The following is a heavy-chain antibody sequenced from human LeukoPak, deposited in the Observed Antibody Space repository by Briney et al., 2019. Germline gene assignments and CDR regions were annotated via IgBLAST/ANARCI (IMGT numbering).Heavy chain of an antibody. CDR2: ISWDSNNI. V-gene: IGHV3-9*01. CDR3: AKAVAAPGAFDI. Sequence: GRSLRLSRAASGFLFDESAMHWVRQAPRKGLEWVSGISWDSNNIIYGDSVKGRFTISRDKAKNSLYLQMNSPRAEDTALYYCAKAVAAPGAFDIWGQGTVVTVSS. J-gene: IGHJ3*02. CDR1: GFLFDESA. D-gene: IGHD6-19*01.